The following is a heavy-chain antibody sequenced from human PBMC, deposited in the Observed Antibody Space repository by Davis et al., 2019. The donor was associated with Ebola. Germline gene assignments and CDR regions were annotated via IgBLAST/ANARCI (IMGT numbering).Heavy chain of an antibody. J-gene: IGHJ6*04. D-gene: IGHD2-21*02. CDR2: ISSSGSTI. CDR1: GFTFSDYY. CDR3: ARLLGVTAICYYYGMDV. Sequence: GGSLRLSCAASGFTFSDYYMSWIRQAPGKGLEWVSYISSSGSTIYYADSVKGRFTISRDNAKNSLYLQMNSLRAEDTAVYYCARLLGVTAICYYYGMDVWGKGTTVTVSS. V-gene: IGHV3-11*01.